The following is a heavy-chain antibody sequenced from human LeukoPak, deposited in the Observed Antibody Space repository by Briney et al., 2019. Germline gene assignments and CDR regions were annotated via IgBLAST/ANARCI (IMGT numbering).Heavy chain of an antibody. CDR1: GFTGSSNY. Sequence: RGSLRLSCAASGFTGSSNYMSWVRQAPGKGLEWVSVIYSGGSTYYADSVKGRFTISRDNSKNTLYLQMNSLRAEDTAVYYCARAHWSYWGGAFDIWGQGTMVTVSS. D-gene: IGHD1-26*01. J-gene: IGHJ3*02. V-gene: IGHV3-53*01. CDR2: IYSGGST. CDR3: ARAHWSYWGGAFDI.